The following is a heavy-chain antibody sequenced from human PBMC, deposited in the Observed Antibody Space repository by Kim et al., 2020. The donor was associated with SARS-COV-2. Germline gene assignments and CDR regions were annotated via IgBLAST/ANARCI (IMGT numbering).Heavy chain of an antibody. Sequence: ASVKVSCKASGYTFTGYYMHWVRQAPGQGLEWMGWINPNSGGTNYAQKFQGRVTMTRDTSISTAYMELSRLRSDDTAVYYCARGFGGYYDSSGYYSDYWGQGTLVTVSS. V-gene: IGHV1-2*02. CDR3: ARGFGGYYDSSGYYSDY. CDR1: GYTFTGYY. CDR2: INPNSGGT. D-gene: IGHD3-22*01. J-gene: IGHJ4*02.